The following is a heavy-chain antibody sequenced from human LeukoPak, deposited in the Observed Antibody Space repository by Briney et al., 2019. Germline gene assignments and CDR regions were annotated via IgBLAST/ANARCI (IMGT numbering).Heavy chain of an antibody. CDR2: INPSGGTT. J-gene: IGHJ6*02. CDR1: GFTFSNYV. D-gene: IGHD6-13*01. Sequence: GGSLRLSCAASGFTFSNYVMTWVRQAPGKGLEWVSIINPSGGTTYYADSVKGRFTISRDNSKNTLYLQMNSLRAEDTAVYYCARAGEKQQLVRKYYYGMDVWGQGTTVTVSS. V-gene: IGHV3-23*01. CDR3: ARAGEKQQLVRKYYYGMDV.